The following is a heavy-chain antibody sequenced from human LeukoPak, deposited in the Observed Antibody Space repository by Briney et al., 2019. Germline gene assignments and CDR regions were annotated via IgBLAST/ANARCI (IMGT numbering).Heavy chain of an antibody. D-gene: IGHD3-22*01. J-gene: IGHJ4*02. CDR2: IYPVDSDT. Sequence: ESLKISFKGSVYSFTTYWIGWVRPMPGKGLEWMGIIYPVDSDTTYSPSFQGQGTTSADKPISTAYLQWSSLKAPDAAMYYCASGDNSGYFRSPTEAYWGQGTLVTVSS. CDR3: ASGDNSGYFRSPTEAY. CDR1: VYSFTTYW. V-gene: IGHV5-51*04.